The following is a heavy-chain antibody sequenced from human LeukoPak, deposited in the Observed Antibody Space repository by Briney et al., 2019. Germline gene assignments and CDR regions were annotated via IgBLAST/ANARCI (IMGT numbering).Heavy chain of an antibody. D-gene: IGHD3-22*01. CDR1: GFTFSSYA. CDR3: ARDGHDSSGYYY. J-gene: IGHJ4*02. V-gene: IGHV3-30-3*01. Sequence: PGGSLRLSCAASGFTFSSYAMHWVRQAPGKGLEWVAVISYDGSNKYYADSVKGRFTMSRDNSKNTLYLQMNSLRAEDTAVYYCARDGHDSSGYYYWGQGTLVTVSS. CDR2: ISYDGSNK.